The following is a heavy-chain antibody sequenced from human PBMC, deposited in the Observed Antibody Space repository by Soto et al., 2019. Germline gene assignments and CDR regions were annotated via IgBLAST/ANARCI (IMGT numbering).Heavy chain of an antibody. V-gene: IGHV3-49*04. J-gene: IGHJ4*02. Sequence: GGSLRLSCTASGFTFGDYAMSWVRQAPGKGLEWVGFIRSKAYGGTTEYAASVKDRFTISRDDSKSIAYLQMNSLKTEDTAVYYCTSVILTGYYDYWGQGTLVTVSS. D-gene: IGHD3-9*01. CDR2: IRSKAYGGTT. CDR3: TSVILTGYYDY. CDR1: GFTFGDYA.